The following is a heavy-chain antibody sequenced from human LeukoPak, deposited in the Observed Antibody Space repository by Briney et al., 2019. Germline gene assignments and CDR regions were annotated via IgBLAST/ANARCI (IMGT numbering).Heavy chain of an antibody. CDR2: IGSSSNYI. D-gene: IGHD3-16*01. V-gene: IGHV3-21*04. CDR3: GKEGGA. J-gene: IGHJ5*02. CDR1: GFIFSHYT. Sequence: GGSLRLSCAASGFIFSHYTINWVRQAPGKGLEWISSIGSSSNYIKYADSVKGRFTVSRDNANNSQFLQMNSLKVEDTATYYCGKEGGAWGQGTKVTVSS.